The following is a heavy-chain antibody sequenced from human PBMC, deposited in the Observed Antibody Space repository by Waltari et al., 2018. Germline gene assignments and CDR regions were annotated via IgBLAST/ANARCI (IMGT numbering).Heavy chain of an antibody. Sequence: QLQLQESGPGLVKPSETLSLTCTVSGGYISSSNYYWGWIRQPPGKGLDWIGSIYYSGITYSNPSLKIRVTISVDTSKTQFSLKLSSVTAADTAVYYCARDIVLVVYAIGAFDIWGQGTMVTVSS. V-gene: IGHV4-39*07. CDR2: IYYSGIT. CDR1: GGYISSSNYY. D-gene: IGHD2-8*02. J-gene: IGHJ3*02. CDR3: ARDIVLVVYAIGAFDI.